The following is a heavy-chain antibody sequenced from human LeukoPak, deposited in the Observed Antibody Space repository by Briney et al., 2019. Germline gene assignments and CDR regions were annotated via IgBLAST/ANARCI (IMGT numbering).Heavy chain of an antibody. CDR2: ISAYNGNT. D-gene: IGHD1-1*01. Sequence: ASVKVSCKASGYTFTSYGISWVRQAPGQGLEWMGWISAYNGNTNYAQKLQGGVTMTTDTSTSTAYMELRSLRSDDTAVYYCARDRTTGTTSPSDFDIWGQGTMVTVSS. CDR1: GYTFTSYG. CDR3: ARDRTTGTTSPSDFDI. V-gene: IGHV1-18*04. J-gene: IGHJ3*02.